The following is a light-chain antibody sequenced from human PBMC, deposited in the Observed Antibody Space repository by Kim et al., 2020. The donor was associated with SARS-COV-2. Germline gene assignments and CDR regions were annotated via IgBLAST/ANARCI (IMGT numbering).Light chain of an antibody. CDR2: VDN. J-gene: IGLJ3*02. CDR3: QSYDTNNWV. CDR1: SGSIANSS. Sequence: GNTHPITCPARSGSIANSSVHCYHQRPGTAPTLIISVDNQSRSGVPYRFSGSVDSSSISATLTISGLRAEDEADYFCQSYDTNNWVFGGGTQLTVL. V-gene: IGLV6-57*02.